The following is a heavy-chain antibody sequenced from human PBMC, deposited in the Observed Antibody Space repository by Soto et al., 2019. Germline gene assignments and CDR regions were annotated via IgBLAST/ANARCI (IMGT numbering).Heavy chain of an antibody. CDR3: ARDHPLFWVDESRRGWFDP. Sequence: QVQLVQSGAEFKKPGASVKVSCKTSGYTFTNYGFSWVRQAPGQGLEWMGWISAYNGNTNYAPKFYGRVIMTTDTSTSTAYLELRSLRSDDTAVYFCARDHPLFWVDESRRGWFDPWGQGTLVSVSS. V-gene: IGHV1-18*04. J-gene: IGHJ5*02. D-gene: IGHD3-10*01. CDR1: GYTFTNYG. CDR2: ISAYNGNT.